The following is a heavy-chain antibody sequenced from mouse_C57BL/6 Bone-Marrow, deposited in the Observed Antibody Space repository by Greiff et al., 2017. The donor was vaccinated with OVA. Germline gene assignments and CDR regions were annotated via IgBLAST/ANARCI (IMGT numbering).Heavy chain of an antibody. CDR1: GYSITSGYY. D-gene: IGHD2-3*01. V-gene: IGHV3-6*01. CDR3: ARDDDDWFAF. CDR2: ISDDGSN. J-gene: IGHJ3*01. Sequence: DVKLQESGPGLVKPSQSLSLTCSVTGYSITSGYYWNWIRQFPGNKLEWMGYISDDGSNNYNPSLKNRISITRDTSKNQFFLKLNSVTTEDTATYYCARDDDDWFAFWGQGTRVTVSA.